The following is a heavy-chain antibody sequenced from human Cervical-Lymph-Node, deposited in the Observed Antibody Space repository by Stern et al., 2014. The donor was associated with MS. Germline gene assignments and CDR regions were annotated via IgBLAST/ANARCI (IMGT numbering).Heavy chain of an antibody. CDR3: ARHASRDTIFGVVYFDY. J-gene: IGHJ4*02. CDR1: GGSISSSSYY. D-gene: IGHD3-3*01. V-gene: IGHV4-39*01. Sequence: QLQLQESGPGLVKPSETLSLTCTVSGGSISSSSYYWGWIRQPPGKGLEWIGSIYYSGSTYYNPSLKSRVTISVDTSQNQLSLKLSSVTAADTAVYYCARHASRDTIFGVVYFDYWGQGTLVTVSS. CDR2: IYYSGST.